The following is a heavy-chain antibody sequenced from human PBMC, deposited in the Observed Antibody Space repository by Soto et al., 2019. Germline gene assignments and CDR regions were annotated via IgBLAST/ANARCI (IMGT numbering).Heavy chain of an antibody. CDR1: GFTFSSYS. CDR2: ISSSSSYI. D-gene: IGHD3-22*01. J-gene: IGHJ4*02. V-gene: IGHV3-21*01. CDR3: ASQDSSGHDY. Sequence: PGGSLRLSXAASGFTFSSYSMNWVRQAPGKGLEWVSSISSSSSYIYYADSVKGRFTISRDNAKNSLYLQMNSLRAEDTAVYYCASQDSSGHDYWGQGTLVTVSS.